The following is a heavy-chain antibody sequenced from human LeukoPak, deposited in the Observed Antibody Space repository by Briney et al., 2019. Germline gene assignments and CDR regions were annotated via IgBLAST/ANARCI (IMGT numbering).Heavy chain of an antibody. J-gene: IGHJ6*03. V-gene: IGHV4-4*07. D-gene: IGHD3-22*01. CDR2: LYPGVST. Sequence: SDTLSLMCTVSGGPIYSYYWSWIRQTAGKGLEWIGRLYPGVSTNYNPSLKSRVTLSVDTSKHQFALKLSAVTAADTAVYYCARLKFYDSTGYSPGHYMDVWGKGTTVTVSS. CDR1: GGPIYSYY. CDR3: ARLKFYDSTGYSPGHYMDV.